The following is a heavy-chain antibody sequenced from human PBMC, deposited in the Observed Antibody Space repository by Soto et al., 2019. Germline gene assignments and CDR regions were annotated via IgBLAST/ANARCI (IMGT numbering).Heavy chain of an antibody. V-gene: IGHV4-4*02. Sequence: QVHLQESGPGLVKPSETLSLTCAVSGASIGSGGWWSWVRQPPGKGLEWIAEIFHDGNTNYRPSLKSRVTISVDKSQNQFSLNVYSVTASDTAVYYCGRHEGWTGPDQWGQGTLVTVSS. CDR2: IFHDGNT. D-gene: IGHD2-8*02. CDR3: GRHEGWTGPDQ. J-gene: IGHJ4*02. CDR1: GASIGSGGW.